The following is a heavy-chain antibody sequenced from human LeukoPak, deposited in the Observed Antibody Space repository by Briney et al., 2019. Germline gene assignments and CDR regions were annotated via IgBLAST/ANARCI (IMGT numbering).Heavy chain of an antibody. CDR2: ISNRGSTI. V-gene: IGHV3-48*03. Sequence: PGGSLRLSCAASGFTFSSFEMNWVRQAPGKGLEWVSYISNRGSTIYYADSVKGRFTISRDNAKNSLYLQMNSLRAEDTALYHCARDRSAFSGYDFFDYWGQGTLVTVSS. CDR3: ARDRSAFSGYDFFDY. J-gene: IGHJ4*02. D-gene: IGHD5-12*01. CDR1: GFTFSSFE.